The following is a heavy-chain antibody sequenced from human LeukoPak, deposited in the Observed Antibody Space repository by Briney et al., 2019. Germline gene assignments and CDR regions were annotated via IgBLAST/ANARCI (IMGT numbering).Heavy chain of an antibody. CDR2: INPNSGGT. Sequence: ASVKVSCKASGYTFTSYYMHWVRQAPGQGLEWMGWINPNSGGTNYAQKFQGRVTMTRDTSISTAYMELSRLRSDDTAVYYCARDDLWSGSLTPRGAFDIWGQGTMVTVSS. CDR1: GYTFTSYY. D-gene: IGHD3-3*01. V-gene: IGHV1-2*02. CDR3: ARDDLWSGSLTPRGAFDI. J-gene: IGHJ3*02.